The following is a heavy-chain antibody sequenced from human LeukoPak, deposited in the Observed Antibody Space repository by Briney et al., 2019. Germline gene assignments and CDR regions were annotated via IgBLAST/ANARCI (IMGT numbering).Heavy chain of an antibody. CDR1: GYSFTSYW. Sequence: GESLKISCKGSGYSFTSYWTGWVRQMPGKGLEWMGIIYPGDSDTRYSPSFQGQVTISADKSISTAYLQWSSLKASDTAMYYCAVGYCSGGSCYLPSDYWGQGTLVTVSS. CDR2: IYPGDSDT. J-gene: IGHJ4*02. D-gene: IGHD2-15*01. V-gene: IGHV5-51*01. CDR3: AVGYCSGGSCYLPSDY.